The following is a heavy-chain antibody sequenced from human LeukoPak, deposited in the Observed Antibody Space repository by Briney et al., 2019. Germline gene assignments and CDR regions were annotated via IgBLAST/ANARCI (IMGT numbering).Heavy chain of an antibody. V-gene: IGHV4-39*01. Sequence: SETLSLTCTVSGVSISSSNSYWGWIRQPPGKGLEWIGSIYYTGNTYYNASRKSRVTISIDTSKNQISLRLTSVTATDTAMYYCASQTGSGLFTLPGGQGTLVTVSS. J-gene: IGHJ4*02. CDR2: IYYTGNT. CDR1: GVSISSSNSY. CDR3: ASQTGSGLFTLP. D-gene: IGHD3/OR15-3a*01.